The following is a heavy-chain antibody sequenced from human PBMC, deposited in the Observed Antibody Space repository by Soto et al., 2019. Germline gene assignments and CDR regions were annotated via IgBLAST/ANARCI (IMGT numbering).Heavy chain of an antibody. CDR3: ARVYCSGGGCYGIDY. CDR1: GYTFTSYY. CDR2: INPSGGST. D-gene: IGHD2-15*01. J-gene: IGHJ4*02. V-gene: IGHV1-46*01. Sequence: VQLVQSGAEVKKPGASVKVSCKASGYTFTSYYMHWVRQAPGQGLEWMGIINPSGGSTSYAQKFQGRVTMTRDTSTSTVYLELSSLRSEDTAVYYCARVYCSGGGCYGIDYWGQGTLVTVSS.